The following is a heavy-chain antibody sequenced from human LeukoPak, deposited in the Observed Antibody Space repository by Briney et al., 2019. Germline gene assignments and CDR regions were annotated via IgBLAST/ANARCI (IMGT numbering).Heavy chain of an antibody. CDR2: IYYNGST. J-gene: IGHJ5*02. V-gene: IGHV4-30-4*01. CDR1: GGSISSGDYY. D-gene: IGHD3-9*01. Sequence: SETLSLTCTVSGGSISSGDYYWSWIRQPPGEGLEWIGYIYYNGSTYYNPSLKSRVTISVDTSKNQFSLKLSSVTAADTAVYYCARGELDILTGNNWFDPWGQGTLVTVSS. CDR3: ARGELDILTGNNWFDP.